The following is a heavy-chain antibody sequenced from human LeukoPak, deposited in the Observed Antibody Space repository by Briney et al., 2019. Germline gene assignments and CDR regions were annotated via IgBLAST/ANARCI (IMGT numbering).Heavy chain of an antibody. D-gene: IGHD6-13*01. CDR1: GGSISSYY. V-gene: IGHV4-59*08. CDR2: IYYSGST. Sequence: KSSETLSLTCTVSGGSISSYYWSWIRQPPGKGLEWIGYIYYSGSTNYNPSLKSRVTISVDTSKNQFSLKLSSVTAADTAVYYCARLGKESAAAETLYGDYWGQGTLVTVSS. J-gene: IGHJ4*02. CDR3: ARLGKESAAAETLYGDY.